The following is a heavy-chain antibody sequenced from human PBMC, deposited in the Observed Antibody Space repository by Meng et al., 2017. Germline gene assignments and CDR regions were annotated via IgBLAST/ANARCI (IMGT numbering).Heavy chain of an antibody. V-gene: IGHV1-69*01. J-gene: IGHJ4*02. Sequence: QGPLVQAGAEGKKPGSSVKVACKASGGTFSSYAISWVRQAPGQGLEWMGGIIPIFGTANYAQKFQGRVTITADESTSTAYMELSSLRSEDTAVYYCARDSDSSSWYDYFGYWGQGTLVTVSS. CDR2: IIPIFGTA. D-gene: IGHD6-13*01. CDR1: GGTFSSYA. CDR3: ARDSDSSSWYDYFGY.